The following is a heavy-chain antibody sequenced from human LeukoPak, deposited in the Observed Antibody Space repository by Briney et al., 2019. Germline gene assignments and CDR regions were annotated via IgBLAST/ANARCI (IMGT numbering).Heavy chain of an antibody. D-gene: IGHD3-16*02. CDR2: IYYSGST. V-gene: IGHV4-59*08. J-gene: IGHJ4*02. CDR3: VRLDLSDESFDY. CDR1: GGSISSYY. Sequence: SETLSLTCTVSGGSISSYYWSWIRQPPGKGLEWIGYIYYSGSTNYNPSLKSRVTISVDTSKNQFSLKLSSVTAADTAVYYCVRLDLSDESFDYWGQGTLVTVSS.